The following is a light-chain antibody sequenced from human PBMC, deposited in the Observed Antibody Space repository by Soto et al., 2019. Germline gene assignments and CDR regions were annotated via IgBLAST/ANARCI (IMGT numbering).Light chain of an antibody. J-gene: IGLJ3*02. V-gene: IGLV1-40*01. Sequence: QSVLTQPPSVSGSPGQRVTISCTGSSSNIGAGYDVHWYQQLPGTAPTLLIYVNSNRPSGVPDRFSGSKSGTSASLAITGLQAEDEADYYCQSYDSSLSALFGGGTKLTVL. CDR1: SSNIGAGYD. CDR2: VNS. CDR3: QSYDSSLSAL.